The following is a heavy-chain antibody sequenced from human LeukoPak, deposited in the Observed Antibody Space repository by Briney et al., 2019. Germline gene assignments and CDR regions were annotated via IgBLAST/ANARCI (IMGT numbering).Heavy chain of an antibody. J-gene: IGHJ4*02. CDR1: GGTFSSYA. V-gene: IGHV1-69*05. Sequence: SVKVSCKASGGTFSSYAISWVRQAPGQGLEWMGRIFPIFGNANYAQKLQGRVTNTTDESTSPAYMELSSLRSEDTAVDYCARTGLSSPQGWVDYWGQGTLVTVSS. D-gene: IGHD2-2*01. CDR3: ARTGLSSPQGWVDY. CDR2: IFPIFGNA.